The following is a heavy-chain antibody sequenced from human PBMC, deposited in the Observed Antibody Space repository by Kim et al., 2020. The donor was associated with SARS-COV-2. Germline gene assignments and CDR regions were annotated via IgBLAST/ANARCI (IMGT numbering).Heavy chain of an antibody. Sequence: SVKGRFTISRDNAENTLHLQLNSLGVEDTAIYYCARGTFQQGFDPWGQGTLVTVSS. V-gene: IGHV3-74*01. CDR3: ARGTFQQGFDP. J-gene: IGHJ5*02.